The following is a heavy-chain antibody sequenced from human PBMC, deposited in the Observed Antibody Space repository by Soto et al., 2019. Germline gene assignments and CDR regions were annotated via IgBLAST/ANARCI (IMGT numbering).Heavy chain of an antibody. CDR3: ARAIKRWEVNYYFAF. Sequence: QVVLLQSGAEVKEPGSSVRVSCQVSGSTFNNFAFSWVRQAPGHGPEWMGGIVVDSNTAEYSQRFQDRVTITADTYTDTLYMELGSLTFEDKAVYYCARAIKRWEVNYYFAFWGPGTLVTVSS. V-gene: IGHV1-69*06. CDR2: IVVDSNTA. CDR1: GSTFNNFA. J-gene: IGHJ4*02. D-gene: IGHD1-26*01.